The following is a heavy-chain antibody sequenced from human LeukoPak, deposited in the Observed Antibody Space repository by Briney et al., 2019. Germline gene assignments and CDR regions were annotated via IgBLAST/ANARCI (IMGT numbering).Heavy chain of an antibody. D-gene: IGHD7-27*01. V-gene: IGHV3-53*01. CDR1: GFTVSGNH. CDR2: FYSGGST. J-gene: IGHJ4*02. Sequence: GGSLRLSCAASGFTVSGNHMSWVRRAPGKGLEWVSVFYSGGSTYYEDSVKGRFTISKDSSKNTLYLQMNSLRAEDTAVYYCARETLGSYYFDYWGQGTLVTVSS. CDR3: ARETLGSYYFDY.